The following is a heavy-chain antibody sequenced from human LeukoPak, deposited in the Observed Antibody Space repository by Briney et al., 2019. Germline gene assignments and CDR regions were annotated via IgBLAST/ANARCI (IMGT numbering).Heavy chain of an antibody. CDR1: GGSIRSYY. V-gene: IGHV4-59*01. CDR2: IYYSGSI. D-gene: IGHD5-18*01. Sequence: SETLSLTXTVSGGSIRSYYWSWIRQPPEKGLEWIGYIYYSGSINYNPSLKSRVTISVDTSKNQFSLKLSSVTAADTAVYYCARVEDTAMDKWGQGTLVTVSS. J-gene: IGHJ4*02. CDR3: ARVEDTAMDK.